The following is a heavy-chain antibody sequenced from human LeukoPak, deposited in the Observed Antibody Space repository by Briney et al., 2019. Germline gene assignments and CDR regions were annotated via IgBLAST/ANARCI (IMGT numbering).Heavy chain of an antibody. V-gene: IGHV4-34*01. J-gene: IGHJ4*02. CDR1: GGSFSGYY. CDR2: INHSGST. Sequence: SETLSLTCAVYGGSFSGYYWSWIRQPPGKGLEWIGEINHSGSTNYNPSLKSRVTISVDTSKDQFSLKLSSVTAADTAVYYCARGRFLEWTYYFDYWGQGTLVTVSS. CDR3: ARGRFLEWTYYFDY. D-gene: IGHD3-3*01.